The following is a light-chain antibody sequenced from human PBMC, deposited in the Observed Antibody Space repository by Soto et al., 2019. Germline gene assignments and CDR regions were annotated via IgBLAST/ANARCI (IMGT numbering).Light chain of an antibody. V-gene: IGKV3-11*01. CDR3: QQRSTWPPEFT. CDR1: QSVGSH. Sequence: EIVLTQSPATLSFSPGERATLSCRASQSVGSHLTWYQQKPGQPPRLLIYDTFNRATGITDRFSGRGSGTDFTLTISGLDPEDFAVYYCQQRSTWPPEFTFGPGTKLDIK. J-gene: IGKJ3*01. CDR2: DTF.